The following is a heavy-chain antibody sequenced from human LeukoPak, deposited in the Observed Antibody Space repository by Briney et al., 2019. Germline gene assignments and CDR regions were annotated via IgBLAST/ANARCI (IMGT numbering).Heavy chain of an antibody. J-gene: IGHJ6*03. CDR1: GGTFTCGTAG. CDR3: ARAYIVNTNGDNVYYYMDV. D-gene: IGHD5-24*01. V-gene: IGHV1-69*06. Sequence: ASVKVSCKASGGTFTCGTAGVTWVRQASGQRLEWLGGIIPLFDSPHYAPNFQGRLTITADRFSGVAYMDLSSLSSEDTAVYYCARAYIVNTNGDNVYYYMDVWGTGTTVTVSS. CDR2: IIPLFDSP.